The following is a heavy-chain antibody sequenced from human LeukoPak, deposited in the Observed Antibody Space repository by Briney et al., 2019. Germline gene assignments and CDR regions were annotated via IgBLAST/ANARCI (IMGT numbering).Heavy chain of an antibody. CDR1: GYTFTGYY. V-gene: IGHV1-2*02. Sequence: ASVKVSCKASGYTFTGYYIHWVRQAPGQGLEWMGWINPKSGGTNYAQKFQGRVTMTRDTSISTAYMELSRLRSEDTAVYYCARDRADYGDYVRFDYWGQGTLVTVSS. J-gene: IGHJ4*02. CDR2: INPKSGGT. D-gene: IGHD4-17*01. CDR3: ARDRADYGDYVRFDY.